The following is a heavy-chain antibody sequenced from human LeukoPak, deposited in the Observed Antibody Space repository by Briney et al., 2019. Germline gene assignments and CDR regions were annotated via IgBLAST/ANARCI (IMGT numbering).Heavy chain of an antibody. Sequence: PGGSLRLSCAASGFIFTAYGMHWVRQAPGKGLEWVAVISHDLTYQAYADSVKGRFTISRDDSKNTLYLQMNSLRAEDTAVYYCARSMTTVTITKFHPPMNLFAPQVDAFDIWGQGTMVTVSS. V-gene: IGHV3-30*03. CDR2: ISHDLTYQ. CDR1: GFIFTAYG. J-gene: IGHJ3*02. CDR3: ARSMTTVTITKFHPPMNLFAPQVDAFDI. D-gene: IGHD4-17*01.